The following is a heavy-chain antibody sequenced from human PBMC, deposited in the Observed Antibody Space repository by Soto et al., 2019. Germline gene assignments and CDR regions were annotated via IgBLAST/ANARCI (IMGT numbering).Heavy chain of an antibody. CDR2: IVVGSGNT. CDR1: GSTFTSSA. V-gene: IGHV1-58*02. CDR3: AGSSPYYYYYGMDV. Sequence: GASVKVSCKASGSTFTSSAMQWVRQARGQRLEWIGWIVVGSGNTNYAQKFQERVTITRDMSTSTAYMELSSLRSEDTAVYYCAGSSPYYYYYGMDVWGQGTTVTVSS. J-gene: IGHJ6*02. D-gene: IGHD3-10*01.